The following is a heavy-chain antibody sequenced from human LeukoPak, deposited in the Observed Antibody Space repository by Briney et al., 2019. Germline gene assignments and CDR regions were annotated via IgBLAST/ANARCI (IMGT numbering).Heavy chain of an antibody. V-gene: IGHV3-20*01. CDR3: ARAYCSGGSCYSFLDAFDI. Sequence: PGGSLRLSCAASGFTFDDYGMSWVRQAPGKGLEWVSGINWNGGSTGYADSVKGRFTISRDNAKNSLYLQMNSLRAEDTALYHCARAYCSGGSCYSFLDAFDIWGQGTMVTVSS. CDR1: GFTFDDYG. J-gene: IGHJ3*02. CDR2: INWNGGST. D-gene: IGHD2-15*01.